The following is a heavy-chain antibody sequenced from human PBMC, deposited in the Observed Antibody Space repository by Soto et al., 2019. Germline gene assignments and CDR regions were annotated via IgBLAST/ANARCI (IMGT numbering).Heavy chain of an antibody. CDR2: IWFDGGDK. Sequence: PGGSLRLSCAASGFTFSRYGMHWVRQAPGKGLEWVSFIWFDGGDKYYADSVKGRFTISRDNSKNTLDLQMSSLRAEDTAVYYCARDTYYDSSGNHGRLGGFDYWGQGTLVTVSS. J-gene: IGHJ4*02. CDR1: GFTFSRYG. CDR3: ARDTYYDSSGNHGRLGGFDY. D-gene: IGHD3-22*01. V-gene: IGHV3-33*01.